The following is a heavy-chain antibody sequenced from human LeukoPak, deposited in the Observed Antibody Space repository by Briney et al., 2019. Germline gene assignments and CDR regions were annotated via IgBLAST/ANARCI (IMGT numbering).Heavy chain of an antibody. J-gene: IGHJ4*02. V-gene: IGHV1-24*01. CDR1: GYTFTSYY. CDR2: FDPEDGET. Sequence: ASVKVSCKASGYTFTSYYMHWVRQAPGKGLEWMGGFDPEDGETIYAQKFQGRVTMTEDTSTDTAYMELSSLRSEDTAVYYCATALGNYVRSSFDYWGQGTLVTVSS. CDR3: ATALGNYVRSSFDY. D-gene: IGHD4-11*01.